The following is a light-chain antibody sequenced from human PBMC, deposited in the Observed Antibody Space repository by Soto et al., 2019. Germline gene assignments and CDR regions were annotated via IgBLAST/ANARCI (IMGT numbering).Light chain of an antibody. Sequence: EIVLTQSPGTLSLSPGERATVSSGASQSFTSNYLAWYQQKPGQAPRLLIYGASTRATGIPDRFSGSGSGTDFTLTISRLEPEDFAVYYCHQYGSSPRTFGQGTKVDI. CDR3: HQYGSSPRT. V-gene: IGKV3-20*01. CDR2: GAS. CDR1: QSFTSNY. J-gene: IGKJ1*01.